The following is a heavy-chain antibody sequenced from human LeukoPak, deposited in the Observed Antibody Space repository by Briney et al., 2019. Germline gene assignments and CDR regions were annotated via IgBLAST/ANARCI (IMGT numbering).Heavy chain of an antibody. J-gene: IGHJ4*02. CDR2: IKQDGSEK. D-gene: IGHD2-15*01. Sequence: GGSLRLSCAASGFPFSSYWMTWVRQVPGKGLEWVANIKQDGSEKYYVDSVKGRFTISRDSAKSSLYLQMNSLRAEDTAVYYCAKAGAVVVVAAKYFDYWGQGTLVTVSS. V-gene: IGHV3-7*03. CDR3: AKAGAVVVVAAKYFDY. CDR1: GFPFSSYW.